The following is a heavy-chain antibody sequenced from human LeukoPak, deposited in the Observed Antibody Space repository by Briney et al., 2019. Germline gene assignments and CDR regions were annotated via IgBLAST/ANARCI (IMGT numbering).Heavy chain of an antibody. Sequence: GASVRVSCKASGYTFTGYYMHWVRQAPGQGLEWMGRINPNSGGTDYAQKFQGRVTMTRDTSISTAYMELSRLRSDDTAVYYCAVLYSYATEEFDYWGQGTLVTVSS. J-gene: IGHJ4*02. V-gene: IGHV1-2*06. CDR2: INPNSGGT. CDR1: GYTFTGYY. CDR3: AVLYSYATEEFDY. D-gene: IGHD5-18*01.